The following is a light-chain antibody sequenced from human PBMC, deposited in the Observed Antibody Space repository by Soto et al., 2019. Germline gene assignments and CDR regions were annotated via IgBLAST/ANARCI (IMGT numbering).Light chain of an antibody. CDR1: QGISSA. CDR3: QQFNNYLT. Sequence: AIQLTQSPSSLSASVGDRVTITCRASQGISSALACYQQKPGKAPKLLIYDASSLESGVPSRFSGSGSGTDFTLTISSLQPEDFATYYCQQFNNYLTFGGGTKVDIK. V-gene: IGKV1-13*01. CDR2: DAS. J-gene: IGKJ4*01.